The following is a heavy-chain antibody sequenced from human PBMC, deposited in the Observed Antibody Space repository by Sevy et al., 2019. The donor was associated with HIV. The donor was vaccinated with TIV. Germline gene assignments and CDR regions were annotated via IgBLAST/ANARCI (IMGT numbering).Heavy chain of an antibody. J-gene: IGHJ3*02. CDR3: ARALQKYDLGRGCAFDI. CDR1: GGSISSYY. V-gene: IGHV4-4*07. D-gene: IGHD4-4*01. Sequence: SETLSLTCTVSGGSISSYYWSWIRQPAGKGLEWIGRIYTSGSTNYNPSLTSRVTMSVDTSKNQFSLKLSSVTAADTAVYYCARALQKYDLGRGCAFDIWGQGTMVTVSS. CDR2: IYTSGST.